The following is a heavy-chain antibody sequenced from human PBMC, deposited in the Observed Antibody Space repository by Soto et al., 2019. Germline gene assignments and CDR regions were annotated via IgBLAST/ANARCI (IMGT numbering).Heavy chain of an antibody. CDR2: INPSVGTT. CDR3: ARDLLHPGEPNGYCSGGACNFPPGGMDV. Sequence: QVRLVQSGAEVKRPGASVTLSCRAPGYTFSIHYIHWVRQAPGQGLEWMGIINPSVGTTRYAQRFQGRVTLTRDTSTTTVFMDLSGLTSQDTATYYCARDLLHPGEPNGYCSGGACNFPPGGMDVWGQGTTVTVS. CDR1: GYTFSIHY. D-gene: IGHD2-15*01. J-gene: IGHJ6*02. V-gene: IGHV1-46*01.